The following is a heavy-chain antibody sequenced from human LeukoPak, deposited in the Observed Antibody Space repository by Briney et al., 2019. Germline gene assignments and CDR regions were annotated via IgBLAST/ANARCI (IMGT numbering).Heavy chain of an antibody. CDR2: IYTSGST. V-gene: IGHV4-4*07. CDR1: GGSISSYY. J-gene: IGHJ6*02. CDR3: ARGGQDYGDYPPYYGMDV. D-gene: IGHD4-17*01. Sequence: SETLSLTCTVSGGSISSYYWSWIRQPAGKGLEWIGRIYTSGSTNYNPSLKSRVTISVDTSKNQFSLKLSSVTAADTAVYYCARGGQDYGDYPPYYGMDVWGQGTTVTVSS.